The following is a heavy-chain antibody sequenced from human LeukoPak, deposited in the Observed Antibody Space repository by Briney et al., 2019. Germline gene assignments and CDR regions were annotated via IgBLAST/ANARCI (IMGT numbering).Heavy chain of an antibody. J-gene: IGHJ4*02. CDR2: ISGSGGST. Sequence: GGSLRPSCAASGFTFSSYAMSWVRQAPGKGLEWVSAISGSGGSTYYADSVKGRFTISRDNSKNTLYLQMNSLRAEDTAVYYCAKSTGIIAAAGPRDYWGQGTLVTVSS. D-gene: IGHD6-13*01. V-gene: IGHV3-23*01. CDR3: AKSTGIIAAAGPRDY. CDR1: GFTFSSYA.